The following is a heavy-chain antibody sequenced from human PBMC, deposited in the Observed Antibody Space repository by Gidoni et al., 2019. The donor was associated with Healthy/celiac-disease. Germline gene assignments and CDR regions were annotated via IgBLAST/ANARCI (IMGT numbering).Heavy chain of an antibody. CDR1: GSTFSSSW. CDR3: ARVRNKCSGGSCYHSVYFDY. Sequence: EVQLVESGGGLVQLGGSLRLSSAAPGSTFSSSWLSWVRQAPGKGLEWVANIKQDGSEKYYVDSVKGRFTISRDNAKNSLYLQMNSLRAEDTAVYYCARVRNKCSGGSCYHSVYFDYWGQGTLVTVSS. D-gene: IGHD2-15*01. CDR2: IKQDGSEK. J-gene: IGHJ4*02. V-gene: IGHV3-7*05.